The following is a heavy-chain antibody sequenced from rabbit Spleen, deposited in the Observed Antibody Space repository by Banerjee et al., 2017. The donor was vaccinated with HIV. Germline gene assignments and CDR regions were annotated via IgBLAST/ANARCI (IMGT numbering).Heavy chain of an antibody. J-gene: IGHJ6*01. CDR2: INIATGKS. CDR3: ARDTGSSFSSYGMDL. Sequence: EQLEESGGGLVKPEGSLTLTCKASGVSFSDKDVMCWVRQAPGKGLEWIACINIATGKSVYASWAKGRFIMSRTSSTTVTLQMTSLTVADTATYFCARDTGSSFSSYGMDLWGQGTLVTVS. V-gene: IGHV1S45*01. D-gene: IGHD8-1*01. CDR1: GVSFSDKDV.